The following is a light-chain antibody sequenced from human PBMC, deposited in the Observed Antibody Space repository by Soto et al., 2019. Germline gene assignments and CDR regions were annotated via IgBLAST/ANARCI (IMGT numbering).Light chain of an antibody. V-gene: IGKV3-11*01. CDR3: QQRTNWPLT. CDR1: QSVTTF. Sequence: EIVLTQSPVTLSLSPGERATLSCRASQSVTTFLAWYQQKPGQAPRLPIYDASKRATGIPARFRGSGSGTDFTLTISSLEPEDFAVYYCQQRTNWPLTFGGGTKVEIK. J-gene: IGKJ4*01. CDR2: DAS.